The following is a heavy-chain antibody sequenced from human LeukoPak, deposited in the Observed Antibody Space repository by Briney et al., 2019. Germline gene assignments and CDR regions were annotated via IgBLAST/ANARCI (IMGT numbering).Heavy chain of an antibody. D-gene: IGHD5-18*01. Sequence: SETLSLTCTVSGGSISSYYWSWIRQPPGKGLEWIGYIYYSGSTNYNPSLKSRVTISVDTSKNQFFLKVSSVTAADTAMYYCAREIQLWASMAMDVWGQGTTVTVSS. J-gene: IGHJ6*02. CDR2: IYYSGST. CDR1: GGSISSYY. CDR3: AREIQLWASMAMDV. V-gene: IGHV4-59*08.